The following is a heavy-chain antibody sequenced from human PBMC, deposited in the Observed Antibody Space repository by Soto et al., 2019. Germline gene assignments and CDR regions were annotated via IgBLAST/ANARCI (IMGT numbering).Heavy chain of an antibody. J-gene: IGHJ5*02. Sequence: SETLSLTCTVSGGSISSGGYYWSWIRQHPGKGLEWIGYIYYSGSTYYNPSLKSRVTISVDTSKNQFSLKLSSVTAADTAVYYCARRTSTGGGLNWFDPWGQGTLVTVSS. CDR2: IYYSGST. CDR1: GGSISSGGYY. D-gene: IGHD7-27*01. V-gene: IGHV4-31*03. CDR3: ARRTSTGGGLNWFDP.